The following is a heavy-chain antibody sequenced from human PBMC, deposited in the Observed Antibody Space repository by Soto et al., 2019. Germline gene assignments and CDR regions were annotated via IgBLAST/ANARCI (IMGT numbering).Heavy chain of an antibody. J-gene: IGHJ6*02. CDR3: AGGGVRGVITRTRDYYGMDV. CDR1: GYKVSTWHNFTSYW. CDR2: IYPGDSDT. V-gene: IGHV5-51*01. Sequence: GEALKISCMGSGYKVSTWHNFTSYWIAWVRQMPGEGLEWMGIIYPGDSDTTYSPSFQGQVTISADKSISTAYLQWSSLKASDTAMYYCAGGGVRGVITRTRDYYGMDVWGQGTTVTV. D-gene: IGHD3-10*01.